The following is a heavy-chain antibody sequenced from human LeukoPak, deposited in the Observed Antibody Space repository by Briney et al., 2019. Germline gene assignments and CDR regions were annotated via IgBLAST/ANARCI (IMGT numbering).Heavy chain of an antibody. CDR3: ARGLLANWFDP. D-gene: IGHD2-15*01. CDR1: GYTFTSCD. Sequence: ASVEVSCKASGYTFTSCDINWVRQATGQGLEWMGWMNPNSGNTGYAQKFQGRVTMTRNTSISTAYMELSSLRSEDTAVYYCARGLLANWFDPWGQGTLVTVSS. J-gene: IGHJ5*02. CDR2: MNPNSGNT. V-gene: IGHV1-8*01.